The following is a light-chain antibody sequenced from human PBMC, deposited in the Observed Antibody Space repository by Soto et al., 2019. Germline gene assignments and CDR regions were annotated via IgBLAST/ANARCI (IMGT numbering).Light chain of an antibody. CDR1: SSDVGGYNY. J-gene: IGLJ1*01. CDR3: SSYTSSSTPYV. CDR2: DVN. V-gene: IGLV2-14*03. Sequence: QSVLTQPASVSGSPGQSITISCTGTSSDVGGYNYVSWYQQHPGKAPKLMIYDVNNRPSGVSNRFSGSKSGNTASLTISGLHTEDEADYYCSSYTSSSTPYVFGTGTQLTVL.